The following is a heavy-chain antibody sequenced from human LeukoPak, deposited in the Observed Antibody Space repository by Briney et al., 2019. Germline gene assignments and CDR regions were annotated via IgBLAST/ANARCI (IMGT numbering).Heavy chain of an antibody. V-gene: IGHV3-23*01. Sequence: GGSLRLSCIASGLTFGSYAMSWVRQAPAKGLEWVSGISGSGGSTYYADSVKGRFTISRDNSKNTLYLQMNGLRAEDTAVYYCVKGDVFSSSWYLFDFWGQGTLVTVSS. CDR1: GLTFGSYA. CDR3: VKGDVFSSSWYLFDF. CDR2: ISGSGGST. J-gene: IGHJ4*02. D-gene: IGHD6-13*01.